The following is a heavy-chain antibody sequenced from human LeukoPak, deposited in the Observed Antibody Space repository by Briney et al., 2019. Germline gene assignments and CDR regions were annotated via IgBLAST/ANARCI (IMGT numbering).Heavy chain of an antibody. CDR1: GGSISSNNW. J-gene: IGHJ5*02. V-gene: IGHV4-4*02. Sequence: PSETLSLTCAVSGGSISSNNWWSWVRQPPGKGLEWIGEIFHSGSTNYNPSLKSRVTISVDTSKNQFSLKLSSVTAADTAIYYCARHAYYYDSSGPNWFDPWGQGTLVTVSS. D-gene: IGHD3-22*01. CDR3: ARHAYYYDSSGPNWFDP. CDR2: IFHSGST.